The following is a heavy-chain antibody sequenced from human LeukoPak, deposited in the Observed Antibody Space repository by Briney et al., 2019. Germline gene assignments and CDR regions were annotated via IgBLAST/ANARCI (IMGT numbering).Heavy chain of an antibody. V-gene: IGHV3-30*04. Sequence: PGGSLRLSCAASGFTFSSYVMHWVRQAPVKGLEWVAIISYDGSNEYYADSVKGRFTISRDNSKNTLYLQMNSLRAADTAVYYCVRERFHGSGAPKFDFWGQGTLVTVSS. CDR3: VRERFHGSGAPKFDF. D-gene: IGHD3-10*01. CDR1: GFTFSSYV. CDR2: ISYDGSNE. J-gene: IGHJ4*02.